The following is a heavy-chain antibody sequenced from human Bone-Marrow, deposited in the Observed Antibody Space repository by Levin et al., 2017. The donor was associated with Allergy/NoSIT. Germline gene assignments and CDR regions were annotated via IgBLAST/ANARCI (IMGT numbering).Heavy chain of an antibody. Sequence: ASVKVSCKASGYTFTDYYVHWVRQAPGQGLEWMGWINPNSGGTNYAQKFQGRVTMTRDTSINTAYMDLSRLKSDDTAVYYCARVTDRIVGAADDWGQGTLVTVSS. D-gene: IGHD1-26*01. J-gene: IGHJ4*02. CDR1: GYTFTDYY. V-gene: IGHV1-2*02. CDR2: INPNSGGT. CDR3: ARVTDRIVGAADD.